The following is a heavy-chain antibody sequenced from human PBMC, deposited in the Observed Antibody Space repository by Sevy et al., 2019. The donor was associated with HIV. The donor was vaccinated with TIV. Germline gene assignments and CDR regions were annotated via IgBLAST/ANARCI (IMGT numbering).Heavy chain of an antibody. CDR3: ARDMTTVTFNAFDV. J-gene: IGHJ3*01. CDR1: GGSINYYY. V-gene: IGHV4-59*13. D-gene: IGHD4-17*01. Sequence: SETLSLTCNVSGGSINYYYWNWIRQPPGKGLEWIGYIHDSGRTNHNPSLKGRVTLSLDTSKNQFSLKLYSVTAADTAVDYCARDMTTVTFNAFDVWGQGTMVTVSS. CDR2: IHDSGRT.